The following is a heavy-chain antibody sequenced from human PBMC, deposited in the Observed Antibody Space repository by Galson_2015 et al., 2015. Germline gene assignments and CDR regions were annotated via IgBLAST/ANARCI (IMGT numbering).Heavy chain of an antibody. D-gene: IGHD3-10*01. CDR2: IYSSDTT. J-gene: IGHJ3*02. V-gene: IGHV3-53*01. CDR3: ARSHVRGADAFDI. CDR1: EFTFSSYY. Sequence: SLRLSCAASEFTFSSYYMSWVRQAPGKGLEWVSVIYSSDTTYYADSVKGRFTISRDNSKNTLYLQMNSLRAEDTAVYYCARSHVRGADAFDIWCQGTMVTVSS.